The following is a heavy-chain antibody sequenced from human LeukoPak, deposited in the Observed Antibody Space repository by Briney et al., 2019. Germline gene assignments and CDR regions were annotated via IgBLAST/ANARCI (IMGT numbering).Heavy chain of an antibody. D-gene: IGHD3-10*01. V-gene: IGHV3-43*02. CDR3: AKDTGSGSYYNPAGAFDI. CDR1: GFTFDDYA. J-gene: IGHJ3*02. CDR2: ISGDGGST. Sequence: QTGGSLRLSCAASGFTFDDYAMHWVRQAPGKGLEWVSLISGDGGSTYYADSVKGRFTISRDNSKNSLYLQMNSLRTEDTALYYCAKDTGSGSYYNPAGAFDIWGQGTMATVSS.